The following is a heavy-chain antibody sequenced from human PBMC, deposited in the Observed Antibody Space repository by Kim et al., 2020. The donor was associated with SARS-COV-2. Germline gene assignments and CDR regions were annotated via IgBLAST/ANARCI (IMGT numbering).Heavy chain of an antibody. CDR1: GGSISSGDYY. D-gene: IGHD3-22*01. CDR2: IYYSGST. V-gene: IGHV4-30-4*01. CDR3: ARVTYYYDSSGYPDAFDI. Sequence: SETLSLTCTVSGGSISSGDYYWSWIRQPPGKGLEWIGYIYYSGSTYYNPSLKSRVTISVDTSKNQFSLKLSSVTAADTAVYYCARVTYYYDSSGYPDAFDIWGQGTMVTVSS. J-gene: IGHJ3*02.